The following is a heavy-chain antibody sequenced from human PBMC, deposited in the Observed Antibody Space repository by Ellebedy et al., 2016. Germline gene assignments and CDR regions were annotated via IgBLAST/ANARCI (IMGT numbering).Heavy chain of an antibody. CDR1: GGFINDNAYY. V-gene: IGHV4-61*02. CDR3: ATLTIPGGSDY. D-gene: IGHD3-3*01. J-gene: IGHJ4*02. Sequence: LRLSXSVSGGFINDNAYYWSWIRQPAGKGLEWIGRISTSGSTIYNPSLRSRVTMSVDTSKNHFSLDLMSATAADTAVYYCATLTIPGGSDYWGQGMLVTVST. CDR2: ISTSGST.